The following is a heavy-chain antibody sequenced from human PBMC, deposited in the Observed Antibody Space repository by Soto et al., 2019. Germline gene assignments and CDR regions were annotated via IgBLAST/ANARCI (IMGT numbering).Heavy chain of an antibody. V-gene: IGHV1-46*01. Sequence: ASVKVSCKASGFTFSRYYMHWVRQAPGQGLERMGLINPSGVSTNYAQKFQGRVTLTRDTSTSTVSMELSSLRSEDTAVYYCARDNSESNSWWFDPWGQGTLVTVSS. CDR3: ARDNSESNSWWFDP. J-gene: IGHJ5*02. CDR1: GFTFSRYY. CDR2: INPSGVST. D-gene: IGHD1-26*01.